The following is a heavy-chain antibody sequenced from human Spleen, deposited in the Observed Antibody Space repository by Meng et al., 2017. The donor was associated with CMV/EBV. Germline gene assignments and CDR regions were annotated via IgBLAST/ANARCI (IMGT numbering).Heavy chain of an antibody. J-gene: IGHJ4*02. Sequence: EVYLGGAVVGLGKPGGSPRLSCLASAFTFSSYSMNWVRQAPGKGLEWVSSISSSSSYIYYADSVKGRFTISRDNAKNSLYLQMNSLRAEDTAVYYCARRGSSSFYFDYWGQGTLVTVSS. CDR1: AFTFSSYS. CDR2: ISSSSSYI. D-gene: IGHD6-6*01. V-gene: IGHV3-21*01. CDR3: ARRGSSSFYFDY.